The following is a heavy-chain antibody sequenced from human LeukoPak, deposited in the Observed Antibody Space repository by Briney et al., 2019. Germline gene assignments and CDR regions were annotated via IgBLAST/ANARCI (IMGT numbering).Heavy chain of an antibody. CDR3: ARSQFDTSGYDNWFDP. J-gene: IGHJ5*02. CDR2: INPSGGST. D-gene: IGHD3-22*01. V-gene: IGHV1-46*01. CDR1: GYTFTSYH. Sequence: ASVKVSCKASGYTFTSYHMHWVRRAPGQGLEWMGIINPSGGSTSYAQKFQGRVTMTRDTSTSTVYMELSSLRSEDTAVYYCARSQFDTSGYDNWFDPWGQGTLVTVSS.